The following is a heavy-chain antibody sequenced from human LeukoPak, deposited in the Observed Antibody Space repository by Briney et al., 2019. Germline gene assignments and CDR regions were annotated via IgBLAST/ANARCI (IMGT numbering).Heavy chain of an antibody. D-gene: IGHD2-15*01. CDR3: GRVHCSTNSCYDYYDYYMDV. Sequence: RPGGSLRLSCAASGFIFDDYSMNWVRHVPGKGLEWIAGINWDGASTGYRDSMKGRFTISRDNGKNSLYLQMNSLRVEDTAVYYCGRVHCSTNSCYDYYDYYMDVSGKGTTVTVSS. CDR2: INWDGAST. J-gene: IGHJ6*03. V-gene: IGHV3-20*04. CDR1: GFIFDDYS.